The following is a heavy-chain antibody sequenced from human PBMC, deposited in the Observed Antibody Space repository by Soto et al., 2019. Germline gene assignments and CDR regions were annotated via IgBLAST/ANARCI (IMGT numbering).Heavy chain of an antibody. Sequence: QVQLVESGGGVVQPGRSLRLSCAASGFTFSSYGMHWVRQAPGKGLEWVAVIWYDGSNKYYEDSVKGRFTISRDNSKNTLYMQMNSLRAEDTAVYYCARDPRGSGWYRDHWYFDLWGRGTLVTVSS. J-gene: IGHJ2*01. D-gene: IGHD6-19*01. CDR2: IWYDGSNK. V-gene: IGHV3-33*01. CDR3: ARDPRGSGWYRDHWYFDL. CDR1: GFTFSSYG.